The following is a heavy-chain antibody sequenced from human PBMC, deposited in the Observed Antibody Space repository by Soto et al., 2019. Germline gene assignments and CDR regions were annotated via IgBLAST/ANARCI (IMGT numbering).Heavy chain of an antibody. CDR1: GFTFSMFS. V-gene: IGHV3-64D*06. J-gene: IGHJ5*02. CDR3: VHPRSTVQIPPT. D-gene: IGHD4-17*01. CDR2: ISSNGDST. Sequence: GGSLRLSCSSSGFTFSMFSMHWVRQAPGKGLEYVSGISSNGDSTYYADSVKGRFTISRDNSKNTLYLQMSSLRAVDTAVYYCVHPRSTVQIPPTWGQGTLVTVSS.